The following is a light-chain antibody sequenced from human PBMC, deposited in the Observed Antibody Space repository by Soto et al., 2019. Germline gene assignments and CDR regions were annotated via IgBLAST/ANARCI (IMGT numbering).Light chain of an antibody. CDR1: SSDVGGYNY. CDR3: SSYTSSSTLYV. J-gene: IGLJ1*01. Sequence: QSALTQPASVSGSPGHSITISCTGTSSDVGGYNYVSWYQQHPGKAPKLMIYDVSNRPSGVSNRFSGSKSGNTASLTISGLQAEDEADYYCSSYTSSSTLYVFGTGTKRTVL. V-gene: IGLV2-14*01. CDR2: DVS.